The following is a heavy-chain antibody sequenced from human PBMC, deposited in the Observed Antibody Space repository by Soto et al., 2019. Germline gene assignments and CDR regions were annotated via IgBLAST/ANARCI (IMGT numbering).Heavy chain of an antibody. D-gene: IGHD3-22*01. J-gene: IGHJ6*02. CDR3: AREEDYYDSSGYYAPYGMDV. CDR2: ISYDGSNK. Sequence: AGGSLRLSCAASGFTFSSYAMHWVRQAPGKGLEWVAVISYDGSNKYYADSVKGRFTISRDNSKNTLYLQMNSLRAEDTAVYYCAREEDYYDSSGYYAPYGMDVWGQGTTVTVSS. V-gene: IGHV3-30-3*01. CDR1: GFTFSSYA.